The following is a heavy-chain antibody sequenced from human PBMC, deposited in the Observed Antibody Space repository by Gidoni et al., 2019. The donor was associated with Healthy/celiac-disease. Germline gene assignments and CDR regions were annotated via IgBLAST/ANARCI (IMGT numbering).Heavy chain of an antibody. CDR1: GFTFSSYS. J-gene: IGHJ4*02. D-gene: IGHD3-22*01. Sequence: EVQLVESGGGLVQPGGSLRLSCAASGFTFSSYSMNWVRQAPGKGLEWVSYSGSSSSTIYYADSVKGRFTISRDNAKNSLYLQMNSLRAEDTAVYYCARWADSSGYYGGDYFDYWGQGTLVTVSS. V-gene: IGHV3-48*01. CDR2: SGSSSSTI. CDR3: ARWADSSGYYGGDYFDY.